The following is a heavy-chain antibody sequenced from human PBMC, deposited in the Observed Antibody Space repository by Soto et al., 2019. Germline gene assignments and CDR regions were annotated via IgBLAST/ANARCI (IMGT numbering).Heavy chain of an antibody. Sequence: QVQLQESGPGLVKPSETLSLTCTVSGGSISSYYWSWIRQPPGKGLEWIGYIYYSGSTNYNPSLKCRVTISVDTSKNQFSLKLSSVTAADTAVYYCARELAAAGTFDYWGQGTLVTVSS. V-gene: IGHV4-59*01. CDR2: IYYSGST. J-gene: IGHJ4*02. CDR1: GGSISSYY. D-gene: IGHD6-13*01. CDR3: ARELAAAGTFDY.